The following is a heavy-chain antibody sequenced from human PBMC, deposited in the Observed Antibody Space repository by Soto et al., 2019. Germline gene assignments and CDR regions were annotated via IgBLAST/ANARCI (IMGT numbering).Heavy chain of an antibody. D-gene: IGHD3-3*01. J-gene: IGHJ4*02. CDR2: INAGNGNT. CDR1: GYTFTSYA. V-gene: IGHV1-3*01. Sequence: ASVKVSCKASGYTFTSYAMHWVRQAPGQRLEWMGWINAGNGNTKYSQKFQGRVTITRDTSASTAYMELSSLRSEDTAVYYCAREAQVFGVVIIGYWGQGTLVTVSS. CDR3: AREAQVFGVVIIGY.